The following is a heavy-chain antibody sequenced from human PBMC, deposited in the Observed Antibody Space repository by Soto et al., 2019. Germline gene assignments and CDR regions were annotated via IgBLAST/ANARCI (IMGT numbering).Heavy chain of an antibody. J-gene: IGHJ5*02. D-gene: IGHD3-10*01. Sequence: SLRLSCAASGFTFDDYAMHWVRQAPGKGLEWVSGISWNSGSIGYADSVKGRFTISRDNAKNSLYLQMNSLRAEDTALYYCAKDKSAYGSGSYLWFDPWGQGTMVAVSS. CDR2: ISWNSGSI. CDR3: AKDKSAYGSGSYLWFDP. V-gene: IGHV3-9*01. CDR1: GFTFDDYA.